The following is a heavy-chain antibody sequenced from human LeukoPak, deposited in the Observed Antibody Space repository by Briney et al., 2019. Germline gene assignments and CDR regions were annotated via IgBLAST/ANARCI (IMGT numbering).Heavy chain of an antibody. CDR2: INPNSGGT. CDR3: ARSYYYDSSGYYSYYGMDV. CDR1: GYTFTGYY. J-gene: IGHJ6*02. Sequence: GASVKVSCKASGYTFTGYYMHWVRQAPGQGLEWMGWINPNSGGTNYAQKFQGRVTMTRDTSISTAYMELSRLRSDDTAVYYCARSYYYDSSGYYSYYGMDVWGQGTTVTVSS. V-gene: IGHV1-2*02. D-gene: IGHD3-22*01.